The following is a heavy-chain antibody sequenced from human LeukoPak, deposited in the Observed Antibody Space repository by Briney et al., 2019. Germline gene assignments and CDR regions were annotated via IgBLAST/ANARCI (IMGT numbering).Heavy chain of an antibody. J-gene: IGHJ5*02. CDR3: ARDKGNHFPYYGDYYWFDP. V-gene: IGHV4-59*01. CDR2: IYYSGST. D-gene: IGHD4-17*01. Sequence: SETLSLTCTVSGGSISSYYWSWIRQPPGKGLEWIGYIYYSGSTNYNPSLKSRVTISVDTSKNQFSLKLSSVTAADTAVYYCARDKGNHFPYYGDYYWFDPWGQGTLVTVSS. CDR1: GGSISSYY.